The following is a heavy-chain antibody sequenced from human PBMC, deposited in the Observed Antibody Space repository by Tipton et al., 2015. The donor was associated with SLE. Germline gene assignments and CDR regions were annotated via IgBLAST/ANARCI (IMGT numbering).Heavy chain of an antibody. CDR3: ARTPYDFWSAYYYYYMDV. Sequence: LRLSCTVSGGSISSSSYYWSWIRQPPGKGLEWIGYIYYSGSTNYNPSLKSRVTISVDTSKNQFSLKLSSVTAADTAVYYCARTPYDFWSAYYYYYMDVWGKGTTVTVSS. V-gene: IGHV4-61*01. D-gene: IGHD3-3*01. CDR1: GGSISSSSYY. CDR2: IYYSGST. J-gene: IGHJ6*03.